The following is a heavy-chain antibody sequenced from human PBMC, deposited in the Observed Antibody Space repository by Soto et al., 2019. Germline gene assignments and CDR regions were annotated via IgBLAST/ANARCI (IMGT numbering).Heavy chain of an antibody. CDR2: ISAHNGNT. Sequence: QVHLVQSGAEVKKPGPSVRAPSKGFGYAFTTYGITWVRKAPGQGLEWMGWISAHNGNTNYAQKLQGRVTVTRDTSTSTAYMELRSLRSDDTAVYYCARGRYGDYWGQGALVTVSS. CDR3: ARGRYGDY. CDR1: GYAFTTYG. V-gene: IGHV1-18*01. J-gene: IGHJ4*02. D-gene: IGHD1-1*01.